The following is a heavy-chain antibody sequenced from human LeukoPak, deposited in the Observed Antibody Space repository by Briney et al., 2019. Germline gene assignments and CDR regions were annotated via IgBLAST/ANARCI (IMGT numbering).Heavy chain of an antibody. J-gene: IGHJ3*02. Sequence: SETLSLTCAVYGGSFSGYYWGWSRQPPGRGLEWIGEINHSGSTYYNPSLKSRVTISVDPSKNQFSLKLSSVTAADTAVYYCASPDREEMATAGDAFDIWGQGTMVTVSS. CDR3: ASPDREEMATAGDAFDI. D-gene: IGHD5-24*01. CDR1: GGSFSGYY. V-gene: IGHV4-34*01. CDR2: INHSGST.